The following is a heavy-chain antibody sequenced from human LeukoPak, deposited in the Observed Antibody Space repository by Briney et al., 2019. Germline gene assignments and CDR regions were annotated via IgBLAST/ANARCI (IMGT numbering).Heavy chain of an antibody. Sequence: SETLSLTCTVSGGSISTYYWSWIRQPPGKGLEWIGYIYYSGRTNYNPSLKSRVTISVDTSKNQFSLKLSSVTAADTAVYFCARSALGELFLGPWGEGALVTVSS. V-gene: IGHV4-59*01. CDR3: ARSALGELFLGP. CDR2: IYYSGRT. D-gene: IGHD1-26*01. J-gene: IGHJ5*02. CDR1: GGSISTYY.